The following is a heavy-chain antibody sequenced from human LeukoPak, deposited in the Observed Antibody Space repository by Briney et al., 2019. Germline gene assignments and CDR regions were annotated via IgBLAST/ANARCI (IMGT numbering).Heavy chain of an antibody. CDR2: IDDSGNT. Sequence: RTSETLSPTCTVSGGSISRYYWSWIRRPPGKGLEWIGYIDDSGNTNYNPSLKSQVTISVDKSKNQFSLKLSFVTAADTAMYYRARSDYHNSGSHTVFDAFDIWGQGTRVTVSS. V-gene: IGHV4-59*01. CDR1: GGSISRYY. J-gene: IGHJ3*02. D-gene: IGHD3-10*01. CDR3: ARSDYHNSGSHTVFDAFDI.